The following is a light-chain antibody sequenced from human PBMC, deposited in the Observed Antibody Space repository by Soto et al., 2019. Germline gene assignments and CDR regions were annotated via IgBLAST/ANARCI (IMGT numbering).Light chain of an antibody. J-gene: IGKJ3*01. V-gene: IGKV3-20*01. CDR1: QTISSNY. CDR2: GAS. CDR3: QQYRSSPPEFT. Sequence: EIVLTQSPGTLSLSAGERATLSCRASQTISSNYLAWYQQKPGQAPRLLIFGASYRATGIPERFSGSGSGTDFTLTISRLEPEDFAVYYCQQYRSSPPEFTFGPGTKVDIK.